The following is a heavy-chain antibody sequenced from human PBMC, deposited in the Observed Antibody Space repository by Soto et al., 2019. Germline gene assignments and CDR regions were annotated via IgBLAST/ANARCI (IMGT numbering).Heavy chain of an antibody. CDR3: ARGVAAAASNWFDP. D-gene: IGHD6-13*01. J-gene: IGHJ5*02. Sequence: SVKVSCKASGGTFSSYTISWVRQAPGQGLEWMGRIIPILGIANYAQKFQGRVTITADKSTSTAYMELSSLRSEDTAVYYCARGVAAAASNWFDPWGQGTLVTVSS. CDR1: GGTFSSYT. CDR2: IIPILGIA. V-gene: IGHV1-69*02.